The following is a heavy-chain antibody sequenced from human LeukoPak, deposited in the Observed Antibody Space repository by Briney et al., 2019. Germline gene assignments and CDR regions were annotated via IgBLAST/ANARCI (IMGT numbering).Heavy chain of an antibody. CDR1: GFTFSSYE. J-gene: IGHJ6*02. CDR3: ARDDDFWSGSGYYYYGMGV. CDR2: ISSSGSTI. Sequence: QPGGSLRLSCAASGFTFSSYEMNWVRQAPGKGLVWVSYISSSGSTIYYADSVKGRFTISRDNAKNSLYLQMNSLRAEDTAVYHCARDDDFWSGSGYYYYGMGVWGQGTTVTVSS. V-gene: IGHV3-48*03. D-gene: IGHD3-3*01.